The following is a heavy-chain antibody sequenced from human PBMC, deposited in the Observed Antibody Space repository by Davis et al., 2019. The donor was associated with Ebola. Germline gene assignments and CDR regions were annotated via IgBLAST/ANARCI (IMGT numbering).Heavy chain of an antibody. CDR2: IDWDDDK. J-gene: IGHJ6*02. Sequence: SGPTLVKPTPTLTLTCTFSGFSLSTSGMCVSWIRQPPGKALEWLALIDWDDDKYYSTSLKTRLTIPKDTSKNQVVLTMTNMDPVDTATYYCARLKVATTWVYYYYGMDVWGQGTTVTVSS. CDR1: GFSLSTSGMC. D-gene: IGHD5-12*01. CDR3: ARLKVATTWVYYYYGMDV. V-gene: IGHV2-70*01.